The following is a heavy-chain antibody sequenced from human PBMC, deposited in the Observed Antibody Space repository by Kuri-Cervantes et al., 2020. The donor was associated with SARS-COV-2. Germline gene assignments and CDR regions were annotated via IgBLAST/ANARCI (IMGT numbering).Heavy chain of an antibody. CDR2: IKQDGSEK. CDR3: ARDRNWGDWYFDL. D-gene: IGHD7-27*01. J-gene: IGHJ2*01. CDR1: GFTFSGYW. V-gene: IGHV3-7*01. Sequence: GESLKISRAASGFTFSGYWVSWVRQAPGKGLEWVANIKQDGSEKYYVDSVKGRFTISRDNAKNSLYLQMNSLRAEDTAVYYCARDRNWGDWYFDLWGRGTLVTVSS.